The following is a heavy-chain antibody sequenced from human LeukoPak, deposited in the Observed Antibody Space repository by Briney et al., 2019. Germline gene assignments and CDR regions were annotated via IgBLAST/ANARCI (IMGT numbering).Heavy chain of an antibody. CDR3: ARAVRGGSYLRPGYYMDV. V-gene: IGHV1-8*01. CDR2: MNSNSGNT. D-gene: IGHD1-26*01. Sequence: ASVQVSCKASGYTFTSYDINWVRQATGQGLEWMGCMNSNSGNTGYAQKFQGRVTMTRNTSISTAYMELSSLRSEGTAVYYCARAVRGGSYLRPGYYMDVWGKGTTVTISS. CDR1: GYTFTSYD. J-gene: IGHJ6*03.